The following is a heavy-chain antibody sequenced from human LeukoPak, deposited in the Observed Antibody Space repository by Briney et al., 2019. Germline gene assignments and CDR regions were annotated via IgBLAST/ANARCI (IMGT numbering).Heavy chain of an antibody. D-gene: IGHD3-10*01. CDR3: AKLDYYGNY. J-gene: IGHJ4*02. CDR1: GFTFSSNW. V-gene: IGHV3-7*03. CDR2: INPDGGDK. Sequence: PGGSLRLSCAASGFTFSSNWMGWVRQAPGKGLQWVANINPDGGDKYYADSVKGRFTISRDNVKNSLYLQMNSLRAEDTAVYYCAKLDYYGNYWGQGTLVTVSS.